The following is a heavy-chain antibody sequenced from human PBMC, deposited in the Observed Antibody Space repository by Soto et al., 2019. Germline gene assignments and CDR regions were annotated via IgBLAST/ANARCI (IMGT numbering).Heavy chain of an antibody. CDR1: GFTVSTNY. V-gene: IGHV3-53*02. D-gene: IGHD6-13*01. Sequence: EVQLVETGGGLIQPGGSLRLSCAVSGFTVSTNYMSWVRQAPGKGLEWVSVIYYDDGSTYYADSVKGRFSISRDSSRNTLYLPMNSLIAEDTAVYYCASGQQVILRYYYGLDVWGQGTTVTVSS. J-gene: IGHJ6*02. CDR2: IYYDDGST. CDR3: ASGQQVILRYYYGLDV.